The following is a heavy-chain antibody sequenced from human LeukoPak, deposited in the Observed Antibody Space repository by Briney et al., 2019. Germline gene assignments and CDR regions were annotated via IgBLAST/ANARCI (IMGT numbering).Heavy chain of an antibody. CDR2: IYSGGST. CDR3: ARDRTGQQLISRKEYYYMDV. CDR1: GFTVSSNY. J-gene: IGHJ6*03. Sequence: PGGSLRLSCAASGFTVSSNYMSWVRQAPGKGLERVSIIYSGGSTYYADSVKGRFTISRDNSKNTLYLQMNSPRAEDTAVYYCARDRTGQQLISRKEYYYMDVWGKGTTVTISS. V-gene: IGHV3-66*01. D-gene: IGHD4-11*01.